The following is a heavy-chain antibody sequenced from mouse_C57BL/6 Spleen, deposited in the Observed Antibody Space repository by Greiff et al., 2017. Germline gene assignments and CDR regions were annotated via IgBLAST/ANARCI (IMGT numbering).Heavy chain of an antibody. CDR3: ARGGIYYDYEFAY. CDR1: GFTFSDFY. Sequence: EVKLVESGGGLVQSGRSLRLSCATSGFTFSDFYMEWVRQAPGKGLEWIAASRNKANDYTTEYSASVKGRFIVSRDTSQSILYLQMNALRAEDTAIYYCARGGIYYDYEFAYWGQGTLVTVSA. D-gene: IGHD2-4*01. V-gene: IGHV7-1*01. J-gene: IGHJ3*01. CDR2: SRNKANDYTT.